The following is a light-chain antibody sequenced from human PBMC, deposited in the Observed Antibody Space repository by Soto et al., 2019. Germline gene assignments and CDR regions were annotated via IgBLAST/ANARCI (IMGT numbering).Light chain of an antibody. Sequence: DIQMTQFPSTLSATVGDSVTITCRASRPISWFLACYQQKPGRASECLIHGASTMESGVPARFSASGSGTEFTLTISNVQPDDFATYYCQQYNRLWTFGQGTKVDI. CDR3: QQYNRLWT. V-gene: IGKV1-5*01. J-gene: IGKJ1*01. CDR1: RPISWF. CDR2: GAS.